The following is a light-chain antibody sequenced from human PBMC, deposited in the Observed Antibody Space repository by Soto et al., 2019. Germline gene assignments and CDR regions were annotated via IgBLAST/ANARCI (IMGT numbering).Light chain of an antibody. V-gene: IGKV1-39*01. CDR3: QQSYSAPLT. J-gene: IGKJ4*01. CDR1: QSISRH. CDR2: GAS. Sequence: DIQMTQSPSSLSASVGDRVTITCRASQSISRHLNWYQQKPVKAPKLLIYGASSLQSGVPSRISGSGSGTDFTLSISSLQPEDFATYYCQQSYSAPLTFGGGTKVEIK.